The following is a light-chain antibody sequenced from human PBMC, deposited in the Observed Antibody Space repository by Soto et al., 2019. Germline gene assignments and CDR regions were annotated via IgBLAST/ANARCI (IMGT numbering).Light chain of an antibody. V-gene: IGKV3-20*01. Sequence: EIVLTKSPATLSLSPGERATLSCRASQSVNRNYLAWYQQRPGQAPRLLIYGASNRATGISDRFRGSGSGTDFSLTIARLEPEDFAVYYCQQYGSSRTFGQGTKVDI. CDR3: QQYGSSRT. J-gene: IGKJ1*01. CDR2: GAS. CDR1: QSVNRNY.